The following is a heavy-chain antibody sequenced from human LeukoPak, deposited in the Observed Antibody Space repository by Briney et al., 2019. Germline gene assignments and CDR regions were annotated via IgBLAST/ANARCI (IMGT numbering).Heavy chain of an antibody. J-gene: IGHJ4*02. Sequence: GGSLRLSCTASAFSFSNHAMSWVRQAPGKGLEWVSSISISGGTTYYADPVKGRFTISRENSKSTLYLQMNNLRADDTAVYYCANEIRPNDYWGQGTLVTVSS. CDR2: ISISGGTT. V-gene: IGHV3-23*01. CDR3: ANEIRPNDY. D-gene: IGHD4-17*01. CDR1: AFSFSNHA.